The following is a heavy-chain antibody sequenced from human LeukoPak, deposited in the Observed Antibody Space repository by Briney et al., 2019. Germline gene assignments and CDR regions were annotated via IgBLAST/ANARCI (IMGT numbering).Heavy chain of an antibody. CDR2: IRYDGSNK. CDR3: AKYYSSSTASYYYYYYMDV. D-gene: IGHD6-13*01. Sequence: GGSLRLSCAASGFTFSSYGMHWVRQAPGKGLEWVAFIRYDGSNKYYADSVKGRFTISRDNSKNTLYLQMNSLRAEDTAVYYCAKYYSSSTASYYYYYYMDVWGKGTTVTVSS. V-gene: IGHV3-30*02. CDR1: GFTFSSYG. J-gene: IGHJ6*03.